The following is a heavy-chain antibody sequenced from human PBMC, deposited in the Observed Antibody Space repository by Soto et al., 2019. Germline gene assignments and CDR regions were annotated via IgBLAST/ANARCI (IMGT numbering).Heavy chain of an antibody. V-gene: IGHV3-33*01. CDR3: ARGQWELPDYYGMDV. Sequence: QVQLVESGGGVAQPGRSLRLSCAASGFTFSSYGMHWVRQAPGKGLEWVAVIWYDGSNKYYADSVKGRFTISRDNSKNTLYLQMNSLRAEDTAVYYCARGQWELPDYYGMDVWGQGTTVTVSS. J-gene: IGHJ6*02. CDR2: IWYDGSNK. CDR1: GFTFSSYG. D-gene: IGHD1-26*01.